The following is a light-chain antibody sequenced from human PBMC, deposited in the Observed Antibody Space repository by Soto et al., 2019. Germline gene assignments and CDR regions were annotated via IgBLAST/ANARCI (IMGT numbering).Light chain of an antibody. J-gene: IGLJ3*02. V-gene: IGLV2-23*01. Sequence: QSALTQPASVSGSPGQSITISCTGTSSDVGSYNLVSWYQQHPGKAPKLMIYEGNKRPSGVSNRFSGSKSGNTASLTSSGRQSEDEADYYCCAYAGSSTWVFGGGTKLTVL. CDR2: EGN. CDR3: CAYAGSSTWV. CDR1: SSDVGSYNL.